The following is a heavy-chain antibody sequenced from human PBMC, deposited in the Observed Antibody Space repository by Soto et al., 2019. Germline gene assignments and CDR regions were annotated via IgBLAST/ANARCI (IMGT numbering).Heavy chain of an antibody. CDR2: TYYRSKWYN. D-gene: IGHD2-2*02. J-gene: IGHJ6*02. Sequence: SETLSLTCAISGDSVSSNSAAWNWIRQSPSRGLEWLGRTYYRSKWYNDYAVSVESRITINPDTSKNQFSLQLNSVTPEDTAVYYCARWAGVVVPAAIHPFYYYGMDVWGQGTTVTVSS. CDR3: ARWAGVVVPAAIHPFYYYGMDV. CDR1: GDSVSSNSAA. V-gene: IGHV6-1*01.